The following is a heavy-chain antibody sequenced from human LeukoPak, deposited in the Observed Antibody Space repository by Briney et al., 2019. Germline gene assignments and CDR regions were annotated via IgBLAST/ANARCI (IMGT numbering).Heavy chain of an antibody. CDR1: GYTFTGYY. J-gene: IGHJ5*02. D-gene: IGHD3-16*02. Sequence: ASVKVSCKASGYTFTGYYMHWVRQAPGQGLECMGWINPNSGGTNYAQKFQGRVTMTRDTSISTAYMELSRLRSDDTAVYYCARDRYSGPTGEDWFDPWGQGTLVTVSS. CDR3: ARDRYSGPTGEDWFDP. CDR2: INPNSGGT. V-gene: IGHV1-2*02.